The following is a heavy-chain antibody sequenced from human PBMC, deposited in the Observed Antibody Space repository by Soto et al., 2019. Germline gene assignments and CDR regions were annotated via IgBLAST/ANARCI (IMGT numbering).Heavy chain of an antibody. Sequence: AVTISVNWTVSGGSISSHYWSWIRQPPGKGLEWIGYIYYSGSTNYNPSLKSRVTISVDTSKNQFSLKLSSGTAEDTAVYYCESAPEDWYDPWAQGTLVPGS. CDR3: ESAPEDWYDP. J-gene: IGHJ5*02. D-gene: IGHD2-15*01. V-gene: IGHV4-59*11. CDR2: IYYSGST. CDR1: GGSISSHY.